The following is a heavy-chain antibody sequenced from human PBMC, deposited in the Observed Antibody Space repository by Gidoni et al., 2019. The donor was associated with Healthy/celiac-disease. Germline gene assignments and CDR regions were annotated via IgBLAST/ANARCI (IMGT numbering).Heavy chain of an antibody. Sequence: EVQLLESGGGLVQPGGSLRLSCAASVFTFSSYAMSWVRQAPGKGLEWVSAISGSGGSTYYADSVKGRFTISRDNSKNTLYLQMNSLRAEDTAVYYCAKDYITMIVAPYYYGMDVWGQGTTVTVSS. J-gene: IGHJ6*02. D-gene: IGHD3-22*01. CDR3: AKDYITMIVAPYYYGMDV. V-gene: IGHV3-23*01. CDR2: ISGSGGST. CDR1: VFTFSSYA.